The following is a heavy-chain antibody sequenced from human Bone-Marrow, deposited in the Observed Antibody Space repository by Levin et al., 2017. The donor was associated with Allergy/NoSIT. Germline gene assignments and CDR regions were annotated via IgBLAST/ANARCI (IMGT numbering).Heavy chain of an antibody. CDR1: GDSVRSGSYY. D-gene: IGHD6-19*01. CDR2: IFYTGSS. J-gene: IGHJ4*02. CDR3: ARVGGSGWPRGRFDR. V-gene: IGHV4-61*01. Sequence: PSETLSLTCSVSGDSVRSGSYYWSWIRQPPGKGLQWIGNIFYTGSSTDNPSLKNRVSISVDTSKNQFSLNLRSVTAADTAVYYCARVGGSGWPRGRFDRWGQGTPVTVSA.